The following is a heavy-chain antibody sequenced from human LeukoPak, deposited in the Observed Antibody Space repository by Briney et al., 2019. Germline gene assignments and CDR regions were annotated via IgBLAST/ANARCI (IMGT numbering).Heavy chain of an antibody. D-gene: IGHD3-10*01. CDR2: ISGSGHDT. CDR3: VKRGPIYSSTPANYFDY. CDR1: GLTVSSTD. J-gene: IGHJ4*02. Sequence: GGSLRLACAAAGLTVSSTDMSGVPQAPGKGLEWISYISGSGHDTHYADSVKGRFTVSRDNAKTSLYLQMNSLRAEDTAVYYCVKRGPIYSSTPANYFDYWGQGTLVTVSS. V-gene: IGHV3-11*03.